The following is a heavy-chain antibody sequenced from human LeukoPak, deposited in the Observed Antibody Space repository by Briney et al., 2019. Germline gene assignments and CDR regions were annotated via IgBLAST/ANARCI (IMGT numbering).Heavy chain of an antibody. CDR1: GFTFSSYE. D-gene: IGHD3-10*01. V-gene: IGHV3-48*03. J-gene: IGHJ4*02. CDR2: ISGSGSTR. CDR3: ARGDGAGHY. Sequence: GGSLRLSCAASGFTFSSYEMNWVRQAPGRGLEWVSYISGSGSTRYYADSVKGRSTISRDNAKNSLFLQMNSLRAEDTAVYYCARGDGAGHYWGQGTLVTVSS.